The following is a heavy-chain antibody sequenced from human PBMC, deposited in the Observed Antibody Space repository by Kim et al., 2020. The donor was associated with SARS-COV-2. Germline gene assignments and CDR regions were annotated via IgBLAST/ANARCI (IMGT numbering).Heavy chain of an antibody. D-gene: IGHD3-10*01. CDR2: INTNTGNP. CDR1: GYTFTSYS. Sequence: ASVKVSCKASGYTFTSYSINWLRRAPGQGLEWTGWINTNTGNPTYAQGFTGRFVFSLDTSVSTAYLQISSLKAEDTAVYYCARRPYGSGSSYWYFDLWGRGTLVTVSS. J-gene: IGHJ2*01. CDR3: ARRPYGSGSSYWYFDL. V-gene: IGHV7-4-1*02.